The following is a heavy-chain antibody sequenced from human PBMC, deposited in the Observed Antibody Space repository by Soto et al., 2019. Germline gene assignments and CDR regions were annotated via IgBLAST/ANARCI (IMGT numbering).Heavy chain of an antibody. CDR3: ARGLATLPVFAFDV. CDR2: IYWNDDK. D-gene: IGHD6-6*01. V-gene: IGHV2-5*01. Sequence: QITVKGSGPTLVKHPQTLTLTCSLSGISPSTSGVGLGWIRQTPGKALEWLALIYWNDDKHYSPSLKSTLTITKDTSKHQAVLTMTNMVPVDAATYYCARGLATLPVFAFDVWGQGTVVTVSS. J-gene: IGHJ3*01. CDR1: GISPSTSGVG.